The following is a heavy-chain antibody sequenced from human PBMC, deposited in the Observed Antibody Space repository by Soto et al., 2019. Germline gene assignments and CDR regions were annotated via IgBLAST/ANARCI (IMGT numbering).Heavy chain of an antibody. J-gene: IGHJ4*02. V-gene: IGHV3-33*01. CDR3: ARELYYAFYH. CDR1: GFTFSGYG. Sequence: QVQLVESGGGVVQPGRSLRLSCAASGFTFSGYGMHWVRQAPGKGLEWVAVIWYDGTNKDYADSVKGRFTISRDNSKNTLYLQMNSPRVEDTAVYYCARELYYAFYHWGQGTLVTVSS. D-gene: IGHD3-22*01. CDR2: IWYDGTNK.